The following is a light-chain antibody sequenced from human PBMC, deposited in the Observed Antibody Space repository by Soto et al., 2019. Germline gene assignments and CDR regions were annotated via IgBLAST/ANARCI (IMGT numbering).Light chain of an antibody. CDR3: QQYNSYPIT. CDR2: DAS. Sequence: DIQMTQSPSTLSASIGDRVTITCRASQSISTWLAWYQQRPGRAPKLLIYDASSFESGVPSRFSGSGSGTEFTLTISSLQPDDFATYYCQQYNSYPITFGQGTRLEIK. V-gene: IGKV1-5*01. CDR1: QSISTW. J-gene: IGKJ5*01.